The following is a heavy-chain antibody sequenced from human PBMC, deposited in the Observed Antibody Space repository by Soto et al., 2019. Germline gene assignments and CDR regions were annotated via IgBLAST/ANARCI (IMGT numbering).Heavy chain of an antibody. Sequence: PXGSLGLSCAASGFTVSGTYMSGVRQAPGKGLEWVSIIYSGGATYYADSVKGRFTISRDNSKNALYLQMNSLRAEDTAMYYCAGRYCSGGSCNFPVPYYFYGMDVWGLGTTVTVSS. D-gene: IGHD2-15*01. CDR1: GFTVSGTY. CDR2: IYSGGAT. J-gene: IGHJ6*02. V-gene: IGHV3-53*01. CDR3: AGRYCSGGSCNFPVPYYFYGMDV.